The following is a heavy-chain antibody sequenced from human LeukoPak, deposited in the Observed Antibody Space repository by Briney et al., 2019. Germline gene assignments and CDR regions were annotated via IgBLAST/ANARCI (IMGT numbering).Heavy chain of an antibody. J-gene: IGHJ4*02. CDR2: INPISGGT. CDR3: AKDRGRNWGSDY. CDR1: GCTFNDYY. V-gene: IGHV1-2*02. D-gene: IGHD7-27*01. Sequence: ASVKVSCKASGCTFNDYYMHWVRQAPGQGLEWVGWINPISGGTDYAQKFQGRVTMTRDTSISTAYMELSRLRSDDTAVYYCAKDRGRNWGSDYWGQGTLVTVSS.